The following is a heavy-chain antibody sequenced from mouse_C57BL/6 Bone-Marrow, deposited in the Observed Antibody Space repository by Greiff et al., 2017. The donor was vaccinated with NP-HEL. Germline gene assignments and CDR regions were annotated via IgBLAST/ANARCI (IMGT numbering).Heavy chain of an antibody. CDR2: INYDGSST. CDR3: ARFYSSYAMDD. CDR1: GFTFSDYY. D-gene: IGHD2-5*01. J-gene: IGHJ4*01. V-gene: IGHV5-16*01. Sequence: EVKLMESEGGLVQPGSSMKLSCTASGFTFSDYYMAWVRQVPEKGLEWVANINYDGSSTYYLDSLKSRFIISRDNAKHILYLNMSSLKSEDTATYYCARFYSSYAMDDWGQGTSVTVSS.